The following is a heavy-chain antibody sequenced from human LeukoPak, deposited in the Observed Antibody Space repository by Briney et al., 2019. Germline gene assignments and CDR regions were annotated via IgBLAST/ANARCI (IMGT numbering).Heavy chain of an antibody. J-gene: IGHJ4*02. Sequence: QPGGSLRLSCAASVFTFSTYGFHWVRQAPSKGLEWVAFISYDGSDDYYAASVKGRFTISRDNSKNTLYLQMNSLRPEDTAVYYCSKGRGDYDDFRLGYWGQGTLVTVSS. V-gene: IGHV3-30*02. CDR2: ISYDGSDD. D-gene: IGHD4-17*01. CDR1: VFTFSTYG. CDR3: SKGRGDYDDFRLGY.